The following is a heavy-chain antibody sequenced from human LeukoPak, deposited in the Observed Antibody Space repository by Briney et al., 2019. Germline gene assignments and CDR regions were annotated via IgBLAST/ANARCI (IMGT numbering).Heavy chain of an antibody. V-gene: IGHV4-30-2*01. CDR2: IYHSGST. CDR3: AGGGNRKWFGELLFTIDY. D-gene: IGHD3-10*01. Sequence: SETLSLTCTVSGGSISSGGYYWSWIRQPPGKGLEWIGYIYHSGSTYYNPSLKSRVTISVDRSKNQFSLKLSSVTAADTAVYYCAGGGNRKWFGELLFTIDYWGQGTLVTVSS. CDR1: GGSISSGGYY. J-gene: IGHJ4*02.